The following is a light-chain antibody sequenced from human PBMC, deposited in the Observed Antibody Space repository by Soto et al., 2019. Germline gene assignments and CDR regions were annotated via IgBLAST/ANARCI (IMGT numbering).Light chain of an antibody. Sequence: QSALTQPPSVSGAPGQRVTISCTGSSSNSGAGYDVHWYQQLPGTAPKLLIYGNSNRPSGVPDRFSGSKSGTSASLAITGLQAEDEADYYCQSYDSSLSGWVVFGGGTQLTVL. CDR3: QSYDSSLSGWVV. V-gene: IGLV1-40*01. CDR2: GNS. J-gene: IGLJ2*01. CDR1: SSNSGAGYD.